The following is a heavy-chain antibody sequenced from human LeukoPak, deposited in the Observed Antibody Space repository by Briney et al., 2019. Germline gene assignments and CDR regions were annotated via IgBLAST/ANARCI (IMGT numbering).Heavy chain of an antibody. CDR3: ARLVRSGYFDY. J-gene: IGHJ4*02. Sequence: PSQTLSLTCTVSGGSISSGGYYWSWIRQPPGKGLEWIGYIYHSGSTYYNPSLKSRVTISVDRSKNQFSLKLSSVTAADTAVYYCARLVRSGYFDYWGQGTLVTVSS. CDR2: IYHSGST. V-gene: IGHV4-30-2*01. CDR1: GGSISSGGYY. D-gene: IGHD3-3*01.